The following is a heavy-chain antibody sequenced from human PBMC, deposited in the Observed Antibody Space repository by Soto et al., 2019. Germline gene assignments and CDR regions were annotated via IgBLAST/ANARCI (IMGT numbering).Heavy chain of an antibody. CDR2: IYYSGNT. J-gene: IGHJ5*02. D-gene: IGHD2-2*01. CDR1: GGSISSGDYY. CDR3: ARERPDGTRLDP. Sequence: QVQLQESGPGLVKPSQTLSLTCTVSGGSISSGDYYWSWIRQPPGKGLEWIGYIYYSGNTYYSPSLKSRVTISVETSKNQFSLKLSSVTAADPAVYYCARERPDGTRLDPWGQGTLVTVSS. V-gene: IGHV4-30-4*01.